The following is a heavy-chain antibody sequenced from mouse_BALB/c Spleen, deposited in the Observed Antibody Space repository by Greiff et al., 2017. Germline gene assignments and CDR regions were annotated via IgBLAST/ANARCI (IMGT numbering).Heavy chain of an antibody. CDR1: GYTFTSYY. CDR3: TRNGWPYYAMDY. D-gene: IGHD1-1*02. CDR2: INPSNGGT. V-gene: IGHV1S81*02. J-gene: IGHJ4*01. Sequence: VQLQQSGAELVKPGASVKLSCKASGYTFTSYYMYWVKQRPGQGLEWIGEINPSNGGTNFNEKFKSKATLTVDKSSSTAYMQLSSLTSEDSAVYYCTRNGWPYYAMDYWGQGTSVTVSS.